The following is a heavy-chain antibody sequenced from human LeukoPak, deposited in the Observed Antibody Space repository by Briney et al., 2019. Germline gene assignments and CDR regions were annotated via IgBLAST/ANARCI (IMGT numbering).Heavy chain of an antibody. V-gene: IGHV3-74*01. CDR2: MTSDGSST. J-gene: IGHJ4*02. CDR3: ARDTAMVPFDY. D-gene: IGHD5-18*01. Sequence: PGGSLRLSCAASGFTFSSYGMTWVRQAPGKGLEWVSAMTSDGSSTSYADSVKGRFTISRDNAKNTLYLQMNSLRAEDTAVYYCARDTAMVPFDYWGQGTLVTVSS. CDR1: GFTFSSYG.